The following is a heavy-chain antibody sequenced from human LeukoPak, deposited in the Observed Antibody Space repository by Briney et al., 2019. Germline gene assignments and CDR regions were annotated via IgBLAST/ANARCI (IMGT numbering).Heavy chain of an antibody. V-gene: IGHV4-39*01. CDR2: IYYSGST. D-gene: IGHD1-26*01. CDR1: GGSISSSSYY. J-gene: IGHJ4*02. Sequence: SETLSLTCTVSGGSISSSSYYWGWTRQPPGKGLEWIGSIYYSGSTYYNPSLKSRVTISVDTSKNQFSLKLSSVTAADTAVYYCARGRTNAWLLDNWGLGTLVTVSS. CDR3: ARGRTNAWLLDN.